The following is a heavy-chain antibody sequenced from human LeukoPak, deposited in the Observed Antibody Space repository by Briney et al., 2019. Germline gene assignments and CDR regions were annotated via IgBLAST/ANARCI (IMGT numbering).Heavy chain of an antibody. D-gene: IGHD6-19*01. CDR2: ISGSGGST. CDR1: GFTFSSYG. J-gene: IGHJ6*03. CDR3: ARGEQWLVQRYYYYYMDV. Sequence: GGSLRLSCAASGFTFSSYGMSWVRQAPGKGLEWVSGISGSGGSTYYADSVKGRFTISRDNAKNSLYLQMNSLRAEDTAVYYCARGEQWLVQRYYYYYMDVWGKGTTVTISS. V-gene: IGHV3-23*01.